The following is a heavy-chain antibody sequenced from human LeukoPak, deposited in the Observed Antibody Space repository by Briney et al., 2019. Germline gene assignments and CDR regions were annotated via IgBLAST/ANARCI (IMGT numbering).Heavy chain of an antibody. Sequence: PGGSLRLSCAASGFTFSSYGMHWVRQAPGKGLEWVAVISYDGSNKYYADSVKGRFTISRDNSKNTLYLQMNSLRAEDTAVYYCARLIWFCSNGVCYSGFDYWGRGTLVTVSS. J-gene: IGHJ4*02. V-gene: IGHV3-30*03. D-gene: IGHD2-8*01. CDR3: ARLIWFCSNGVCYSGFDY. CDR1: GFTFSSYG. CDR2: ISYDGSNK.